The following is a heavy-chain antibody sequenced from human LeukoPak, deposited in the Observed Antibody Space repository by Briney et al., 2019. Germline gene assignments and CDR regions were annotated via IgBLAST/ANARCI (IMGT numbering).Heavy chain of an antibody. Sequence: QTGGSLRLSCAASALTFSNSAMSWVRQAPGKGLQWLSTISDNGGTSDYAASVKGRFTISRDNSKNTLFVQMNSLRAEDTAVYYCAKRGSRTSWYWFAPWGQGTLVTVSS. V-gene: IGHV3-23*01. D-gene: IGHD2-2*01. CDR1: ALTFSNSA. CDR3: AKRGSRTSWYWFAP. CDR2: ISDNGGTS. J-gene: IGHJ5*02.